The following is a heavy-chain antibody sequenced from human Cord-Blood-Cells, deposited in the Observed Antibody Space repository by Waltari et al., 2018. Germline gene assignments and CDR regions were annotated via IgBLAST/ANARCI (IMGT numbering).Heavy chain of an antibody. Sequence: QVQLQQWGAGRLKPSETLALTCAVYGGSFSGYYWSWIRQPPGKGLEWIGEINHSGSTNYNPSLKNRVTITVDTSKNQFSLKLSSVTAADTAVYYCARGDDNFLTGFWYWGQGTLVTVSS. CDR1: GGSFSGYY. V-gene: IGHV4-34*01. CDR2: INHSGST. D-gene: IGHD3-9*01. CDR3: ARGDDNFLTGFWY. J-gene: IGHJ4*02.